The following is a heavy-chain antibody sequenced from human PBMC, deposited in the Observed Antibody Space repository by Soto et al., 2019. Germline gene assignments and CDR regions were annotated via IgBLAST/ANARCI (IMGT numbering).Heavy chain of an antibody. CDR2: FDPEDGET. V-gene: IGHV1-24*01. CDR3: ARDGEYSSSSGLRYFDY. Sequence: ASVKVSCTVSGYTLTELSMHWVRQAPGKGLEWMGGFDPEDGETIYAQKFQGRVTMTEDTSTDTAYMELSSLRSEDTAVYYCARDGEYSSSSGLRYFDYWGQGTLVTVSS. CDR1: GYTLTELS. J-gene: IGHJ4*02. D-gene: IGHD6-6*01.